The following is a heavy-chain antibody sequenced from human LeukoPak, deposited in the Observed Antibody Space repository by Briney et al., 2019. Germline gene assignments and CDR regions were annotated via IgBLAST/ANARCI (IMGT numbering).Heavy chain of an antibody. Sequence: ASVKVSCKASGFTFTSSAVQWVRQARGQRLEWIGWIVVGSGNTNYAQKFQERVTITRDMSTSTAYMELSSLRSEDTAVYYCAADLCSSTSCPPFDPWGLGTLVTVSS. J-gene: IGHJ5*02. CDR1: GFTFTSSA. D-gene: IGHD2-2*01. CDR3: AADLCSSTSCPPFDP. CDR2: IVVGSGNT. V-gene: IGHV1-58*01.